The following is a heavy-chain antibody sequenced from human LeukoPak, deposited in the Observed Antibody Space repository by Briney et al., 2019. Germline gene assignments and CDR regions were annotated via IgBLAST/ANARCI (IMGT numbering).Heavy chain of an antibody. CDR2: ISVYNGNT. CDR3: ARDLATYYEPWPAYSTFHS. J-gene: IGHJ4*02. D-gene: IGHD3-3*01. V-gene: IGHV1-18*01. CDR1: GYTFTHYG. Sequence: ASVKVSCKASGYTFTHYGITWVRQAPGQGLEYMGWISVYNGNTYYEQKLQGRVTMTRDTSTSTAYMELRSLRSDDTAVYYCARDLATYYEPWPAYSTFHSWGQGTLVTVSS.